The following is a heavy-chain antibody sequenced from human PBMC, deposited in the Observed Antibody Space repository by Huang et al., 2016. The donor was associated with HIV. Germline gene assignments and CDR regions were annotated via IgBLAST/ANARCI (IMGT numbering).Heavy chain of an antibody. J-gene: IGHJ4*02. CDR2: IRIDNGLK. CDR1: GFTFSAFS. D-gene: IGHD3-9*01. CDR3: ARGKYDVLTGWDDTYYFDH. V-gene: IGHV3-48*01. Sequence: EVQLVESGGRLVRPGGSLRLACAASGFTFSAFSMNWIRQAPGKGLEWISYIRIDNGLKNYADSVKGRFTISRDTAKNALYLQMNSLRADDTALYFCARGKYDVLTGWDDTYYFDHWGQGTLVTVSS.